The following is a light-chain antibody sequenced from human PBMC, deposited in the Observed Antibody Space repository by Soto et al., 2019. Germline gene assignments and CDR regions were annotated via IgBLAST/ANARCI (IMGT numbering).Light chain of an antibody. CDR2: AAS. J-gene: IGKJ4*01. Sequence: DFRMTQSPFSLSASVGDRVTITCRASRGISNHLAWYQQKPGKVPKLLIYAASALQSGVPARFSGSGSGTDFTLSISSLQPEDVATYYCQNYDDAPLTFGGGTKVDIK. V-gene: IGKV1-27*01. CDR1: RGISNH. CDR3: QNYDDAPLT.